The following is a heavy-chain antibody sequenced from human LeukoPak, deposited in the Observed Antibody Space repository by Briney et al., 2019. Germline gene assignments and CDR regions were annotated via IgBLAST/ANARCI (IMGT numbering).Heavy chain of an antibody. D-gene: IGHD3-22*01. CDR3: ARDSSYFDSSGYHQYYFDY. V-gene: IGHV4-59*01. Sequence: PSETLSLTCSFSGGSISSYYWSWIRQPPGKGLEWIGYIYYIGSTSYNPSLKSRVTISVDTSKNQFSLKLSSVTAADTAVYYCARDSSYFDSSGYHQYYFDYWGQGTLVTVSS. CDR2: IYYIGST. CDR1: GGSISSYY. J-gene: IGHJ4*02.